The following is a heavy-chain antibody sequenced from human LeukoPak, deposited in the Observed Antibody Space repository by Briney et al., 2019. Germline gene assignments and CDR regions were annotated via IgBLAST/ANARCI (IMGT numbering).Heavy chain of an antibody. V-gene: IGHV1-18*01. J-gene: IGHJ6*03. Sequence: GASVKVSCKASGYTFNTYGISWVRQAPGQGLEWMGWISAYIGNTNYAQELPGRVIMTTDTSTRTAYMELRSLRSDDTAVYYCARDRDYDFWNGYYGYYYYMDVWGKGTTVTVSS. CDR2: ISAYIGNT. CDR1: GYTFNTYG. CDR3: ARDRDYDFWNGYYGYYYYMDV. D-gene: IGHD3-3*01.